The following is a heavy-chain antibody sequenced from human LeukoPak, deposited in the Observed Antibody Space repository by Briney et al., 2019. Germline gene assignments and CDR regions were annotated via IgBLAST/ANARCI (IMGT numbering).Heavy chain of an antibody. CDR2: ISSSGSTI. CDR3: ARAGAYHFDN. CDR1: GFTFSSYE. V-gene: IGHV3-48*03. Sequence: GGSLRLSCAASGFTFSSYEMNWVRQAPGKGLEWVSYISSSGSTIYYADSVKGRFTISRDNAKNSLYLQMNSPRAEDTAVYYCARAGAYHFDNWGQGTLVTVSS. D-gene: IGHD3-16*01. J-gene: IGHJ4*02.